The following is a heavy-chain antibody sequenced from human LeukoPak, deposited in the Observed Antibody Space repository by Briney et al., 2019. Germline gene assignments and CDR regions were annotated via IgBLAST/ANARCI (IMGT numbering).Heavy chain of an antibody. CDR3: ARERYYGSGFDP. CDR2: MHPNSGNT. Sequence: ASVKVSCKTSGYTFTNYDINWVRQASGQGLEWMGWMHPNSGNTGYAQKFQGRVSMTRDTSISTAYLELTSLRSEDTAVYYCARERYYGSGFDPWGQGTLVTVSS. J-gene: IGHJ5*02. CDR1: GYTFTNYD. V-gene: IGHV1-8*01. D-gene: IGHD3-10*01.